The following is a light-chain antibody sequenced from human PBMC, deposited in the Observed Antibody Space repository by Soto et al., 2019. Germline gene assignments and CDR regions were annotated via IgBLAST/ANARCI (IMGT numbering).Light chain of an antibody. CDR3: SSYTHRNTVV. Sequence: QPVLTQPASVSGSPGHSITIFCTGTSSDVGGYNYVSWYQQRPGKPPKLMIYDVTNRPSGVSNRFSGSKSGSTASLTIYGLQAEDEGDYYCSSYTHRNTVVFGGGTKLTVL. V-gene: IGLV2-14*03. CDR2: DVT. CDR1: SSDVGGYNY. J-gene: IGLJ3*02.